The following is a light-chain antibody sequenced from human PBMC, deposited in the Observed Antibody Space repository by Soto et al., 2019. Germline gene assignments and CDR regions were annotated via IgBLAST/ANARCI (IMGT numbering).Light chain of an antibody. CDR2: AAS. V-gene: IGKV1-27*01. J-gene: IGKJ1*01. CDR3: QKFNSAPWT. Sequence: DIQMTQSPSSLSASVGDRVTITCRASQDISNYLARYQQKPGKVPQLLIYAASTLQSGVPSRFSGSGSGTDFTLTISSLQPEDVATYYCQKFNSAPWTFGQGTKVEIK. CDR1: QDISNY.